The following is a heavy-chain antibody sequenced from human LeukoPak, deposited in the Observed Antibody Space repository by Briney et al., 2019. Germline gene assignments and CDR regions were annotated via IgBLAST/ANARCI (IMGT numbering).Heavy chain of an antibody. J-gene: IGHJ6*02. CDR2: IYTSGTS. CDR1: GASIGLYY. Sequence: SETLSLTCTVSGASIGLYYWSWIRQPAGKGLEWIGRIYTSGTSNYSPSLKSRVTMSLDLSKNQLSLKLNSVTAADTAVYYCARDRAVPHYYYGRDVWGQGTTVTVSS. CDR3: ARDRAVPHYYYGRDV. V-gene: IGHV4-4*07. D-gene: IGHD3-10*01.